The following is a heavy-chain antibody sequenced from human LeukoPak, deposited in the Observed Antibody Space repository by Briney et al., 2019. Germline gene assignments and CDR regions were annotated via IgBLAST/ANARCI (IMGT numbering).Heavy chain of an antibody. CDR3: ARGRYSSSWYDY. D-gene: IGHD6-13*01. CDR2: IKQDGSEK. Sequence: GGSLRLSCAASGFIYSSYWMSWVRQAPGKGLEXVANIKQDGSEKSHVDSVEGRFTISRDNAKNSLYLQMNSLRAEDTAVYYCARGRYSSSWYDYWGQGTLVTVSS. CDR1: GFIYSSYW. V-gene: IGHV3-7*05. J-gene: IGHJ4*02.